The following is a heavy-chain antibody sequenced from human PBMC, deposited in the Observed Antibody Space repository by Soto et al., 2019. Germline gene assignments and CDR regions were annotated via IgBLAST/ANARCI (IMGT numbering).Heavy chain of an antibody. Sequence: QVQLQESGPGLVKPSQTLSLTCTVSGGSISSGGYYWSWIRQHPGKGLEWIGYIYYSGSTYYNPSLKTRVTISVDTSKNQFSLKLSSVTAADTAVYYCAREWMKSSGWFDPWGQGTLVTVSS. CDR1: GGSISSGGYY. CDR3: AREWMKSSGWFDP. CDR2: IYYSGST. J-gene: IGHJ5*02. V-gene: IGHV4-31*03. D-gene: IGHD5-12*01.